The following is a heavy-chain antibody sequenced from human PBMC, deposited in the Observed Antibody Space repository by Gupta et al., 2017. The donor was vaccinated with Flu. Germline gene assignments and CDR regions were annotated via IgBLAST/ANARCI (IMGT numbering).Heavy chain of an antibody. CDR1: GGSFSGYY. Sequence: QPQLHQWGAVLPKPSETLSLTCAVYGGSFSGYYWSWVRQPPGKGLEWIGEINHSGSTNYNPSLKSRVSISVDMSKNQVSLKLGSVTAADTAVYYFAGGMWSGYDGEEYYFDYWGQGTLVTVSS. D-gene: IGHD3-3*01. CDR2: INHSGST. V-gene: IGHV4-34*01. J-gene: IGHJ4*02. CDR3: AGGMWSGYDGEEYYFDY.